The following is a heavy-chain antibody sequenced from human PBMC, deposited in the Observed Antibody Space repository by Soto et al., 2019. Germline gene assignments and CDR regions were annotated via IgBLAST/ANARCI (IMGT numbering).Heavy chain of an antibody. CDR3: SSVLPFGP. J-gene: IGHJ5*02. CDR1: GGSFSGYY. D-gene: IGHD3-10*02. Sequence: QVQLQQWGAGLLKPSETLSLTCAVYGGSFSGYYWSWIRQPPGKGLEWIGEINHSGSTNYNPSLQGRGPLSGETSKNQFSLELSSWAAPGQAGYFCSSVLPFGPWGQGTLVTVSS. CDR2: INHSGST. V-gene: IGHV4-34*01.